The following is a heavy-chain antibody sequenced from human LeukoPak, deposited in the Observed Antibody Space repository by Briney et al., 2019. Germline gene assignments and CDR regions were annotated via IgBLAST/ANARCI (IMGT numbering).Heavy chain of an antibody. CDR1: GGSISSGSYY. CDR3: ARDQIGYCSSTSCIYYYYMDV. V-gene: IGHV4-61*02. Sequence: KPSQTLSLTCTVSGGSISSGSYYWSWIRQPAGKGLEWIGRIYTSGSTNYNPSPKSRVTISVDTSKNQFSLKLSSVTAADTAVYYCARDQIGYCSSTSCIYYYYMDVWGKGTTVTVSS. J-gene: IGHJ6*03. D-gene: IGHD2-2*01. CDR2: IYTSGST.